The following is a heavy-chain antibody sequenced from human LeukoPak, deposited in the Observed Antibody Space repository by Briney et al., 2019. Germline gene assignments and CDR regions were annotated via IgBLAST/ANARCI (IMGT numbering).Heavy chain of an antibody. J-gene: IGHJ5*02. CDR2: IIPILGIA. D-gene: IGHD3-22*01. CDR1: GYTFTSYY. Sequence: PGASVKVSCKASGYTFTSYYMHWVRQAPGQGLEWMGRIIPILGIANYAQKFQGRVTITADKSTSTAYMELSSLRSEDTAVYYCARDHMIVVPTWFDPWGQGTLVTVSS. CDR3: ARDHMIVVPTWFDP. V-gene: IGHV1-69*04.